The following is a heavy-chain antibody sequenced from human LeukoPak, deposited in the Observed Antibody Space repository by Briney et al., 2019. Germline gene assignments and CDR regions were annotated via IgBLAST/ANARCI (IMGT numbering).Heavy chain of an antibody. Sequence: PGKSLRLSCAASGFTFSSYSMHWVRQAPGKGLEWVAVISYDGSNKYYADSVKGRFTISRDNSKNTLYLQMNSLRAEDTAVYYCARPRSSYYYGSGSYYNYWGQGTLVTVAS. CDR3: ARPRSSYYYGSGSYYNY. D-gene: IGHD3-10*01. J-gene: IGHJ4*02. CDR2: ISYDGSNK. CDR1: GFTFSSYS. V-gene: IGHV3-30*04.